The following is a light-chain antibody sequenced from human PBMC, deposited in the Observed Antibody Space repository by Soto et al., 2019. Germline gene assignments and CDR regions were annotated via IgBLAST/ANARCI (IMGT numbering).Light chain of an antibody. J-gene: IGLJ1*01. CDR3: SLYTSDNTYV. Sequence: QSALTQPPSVSGSPGQSVTISCTGTSSDVGSYNRVSWYQQPPGTAPKLMIYEVSNRPSGVPDRFSGSKSGNTASLTISGLQAEDEADYYCSLYTSDNTYVFGSGTKVTVL. CDR1: SSDVGSYNR. V-gene: IGLV2-18*01. CDR2: EVS.